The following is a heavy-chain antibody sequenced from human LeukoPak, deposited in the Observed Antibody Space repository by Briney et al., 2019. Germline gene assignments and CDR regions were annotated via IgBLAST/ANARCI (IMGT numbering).Heavy chain of an antibody. J-gene: IGHJ4*02. CDR3: ARGNYYDSSGYTPRLSTFDY. V-gene: IGHV4-59*01. Sequence: LETLSLTCTVSGGSISSYYWSWIRQPPGKGLEWIGYIYYSGSTNYNPPLKSRVTISVDTSKNQFSLKLSSVTAADTAVYYCARGNYYDSSGYTPRLSTFDYWGQGTLVTVSS. CDR1: GGSISSYY. D-gene: IGHD3-22*01. CDR2: IYYSGST.